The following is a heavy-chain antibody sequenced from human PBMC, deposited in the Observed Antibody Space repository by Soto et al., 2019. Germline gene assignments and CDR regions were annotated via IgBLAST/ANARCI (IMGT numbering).Heavy chain of an antibody. CDR2: IYYSGMT. CDR3: ARTRYSGSYLFDY. D-gene: IGHD1-26*01. J-gene: IGHJ4*02. CDR1: GGSISSGGYY. V-gene: IGHV4-30-4*01. Sequence: SETLSLTCTVSGGSISSGGYYWSWIRQPPGKGLEWIGFIYYSGMTSYKPSLKSRVTISVDTSKKQFSMRLSSVSAADTAVYYCARTRYSGSYLFDYWGQGTLVTVSS.